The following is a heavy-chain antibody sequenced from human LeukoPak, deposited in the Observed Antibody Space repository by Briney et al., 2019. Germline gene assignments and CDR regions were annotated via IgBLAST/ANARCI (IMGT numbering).Heavy chain of an antibody. D-gene: IGHD1-20*01. J-gene: IGHJ6*03. V-gene: IGHV4-39*07. CDR1: GDSISSSSSY. CDR2: IYYSGST. Sequence: PSETLSLTCTVSGDSISSSSSYWGWIRQPPGKGLEWIGSIYYSGSTYYNPSLKSRVTISVDTSKNQFSLKLSSVTAADTAVYYCARANSQWKIGVTGIYYYYYMDVWGKGTTVTVSS. CDR3: ARANSQWKIGVTGIYYYYYMDV.